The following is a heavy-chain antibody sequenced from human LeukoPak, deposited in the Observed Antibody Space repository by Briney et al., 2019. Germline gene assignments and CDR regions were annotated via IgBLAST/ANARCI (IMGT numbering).Heavy chain of an antibody. J-gene: IGHJ4*02. CDR3: ARDYCSGGSCCLFNY. CDR2: ISAYNGNT. V-gene: IGHV1-18*01. Sequence: ASVKVSCKASGYTFTSYGISWVRQAPGQGLEWMGWISAYNGNTNYAQKLQGRVTMTTDTSTSTAYMELRSLRSDDTAVYYCARDYCSGGSCCLFNYWGQGTLVTVSS. D-gene: IGHD2-15*01. CDR1: GYTFTSYG.